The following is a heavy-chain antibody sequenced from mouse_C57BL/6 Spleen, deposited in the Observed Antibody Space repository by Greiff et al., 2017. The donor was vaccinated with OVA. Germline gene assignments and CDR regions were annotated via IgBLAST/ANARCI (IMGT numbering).Heavy chain of an antibody. CDR1: GYTFTSYW. Sequence: QVQLQQPGADLVKPGASVKLSCKASGYTFTSYWMHWVKQRPGQGLEWIGNINPSSGGTNYNEKFKSKATLTVDKSSSTAYMQLSSLTSDDSAVFFYSRLNGNPYYFDYWGQGTTLTVSS. CDR3: SRLNGNPYYFDY. CDR2: INPSSGGT. V-gene: IGHV1-53*01. D-gene: IGHD2-1*01. J-gene: IGHJ2*01.